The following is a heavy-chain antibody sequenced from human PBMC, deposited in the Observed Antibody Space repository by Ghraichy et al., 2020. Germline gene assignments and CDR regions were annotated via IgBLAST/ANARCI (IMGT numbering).Heavy chain of an antibody. CDR2: IYTSGST. J-gene: IGHJ5*02. Sequence: SETLSLTCTVSGGSISSYYWTWIRQPAGKGLEWIGRIYTSGSTNYNPSLKSRVTMSVDTSKNQFSLKLTSVTAADTAVYYCARDRRGPAAGTFDPWGQGTLVTVSS. CDR1: GGSISSYY. V-gene: IGHV4-4*07. D-gene: IGHD6-13*01. CDR3: ARDRRGPAAGTFDP.